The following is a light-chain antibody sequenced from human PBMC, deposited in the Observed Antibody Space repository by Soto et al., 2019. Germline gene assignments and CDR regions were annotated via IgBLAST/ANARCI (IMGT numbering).Light chain of an antibody. CDR3: QQYDSSPWT. V-gene: IGKV3-20*01. J-gene: IGKJ2*02. CDR2: GAT. Sequence: EIVLTQSPGTLSLSPGERATLSCRASQSVTRSYLAWYQQKPGQAPRLLIYGATTRATGIPDRCSGSGSATDFTLTISTLEPDDFAVYYWQQYDSSPWTFGQGTKLEI. CDR1: QSVTRSY.